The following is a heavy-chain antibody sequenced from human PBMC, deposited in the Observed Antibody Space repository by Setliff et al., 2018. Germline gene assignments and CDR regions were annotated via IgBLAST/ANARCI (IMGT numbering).Heavy chain of an antibody. V-gene: IGHV4-59*11. CDR2: IFYSDTA. D-gene: IGHD3-10*01. CDR1: GGSIGPHY. J-gene: IGHJ6*03. CDR3: ARDRSTVIRGVTSFFYYYMDV. Sequence: SETLSLTCTVSGGSIGPHYWSWIRQAPGKGLEWIGHIFYSDTAKYNPSLESRAAISVDSSKNQFSLKLRSVTAADTAVYYRARDRSTVIRGVTSFFYYYMDVWGGGTTVTVS.